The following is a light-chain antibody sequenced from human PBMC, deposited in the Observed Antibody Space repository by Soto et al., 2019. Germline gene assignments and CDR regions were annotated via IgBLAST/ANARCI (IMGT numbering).Light chain of an antibody. Sequence: DILLIESPSSRFLTPGERATLSCWASHNGLVNYLSWYQQNTGQAPRLLIYGAFNRDTGIPDRFSGSGSGTDFTLTIFRLEPEDFAVYYCRHYVISGTFGQGTKVAIK. V-gene: IGKV3-20*01. CDR3: RHYVISGT. J-gene: IGKJ1*01. CDR1: HNGLVNY. CDR2: GAF.